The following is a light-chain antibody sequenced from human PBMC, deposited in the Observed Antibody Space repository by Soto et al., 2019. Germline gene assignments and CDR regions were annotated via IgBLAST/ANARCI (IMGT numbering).Light chain of an antibody. V-gene: IGKV1-9*01. CDR3: QQPNSYPLT. Sequence: DIQLTQSPSFLSASVGDRVTITCRASQGISSYLAWYQQKPGKGPKLLIYAASTLQSGVPSRFSGSGSGTEFTLTISSLQPEDFATYYCQQPNSYPLTFGGGTKVEIK. CDR1: QGISSY. CDR2: AAS. J-gene: IGKJ4*01.